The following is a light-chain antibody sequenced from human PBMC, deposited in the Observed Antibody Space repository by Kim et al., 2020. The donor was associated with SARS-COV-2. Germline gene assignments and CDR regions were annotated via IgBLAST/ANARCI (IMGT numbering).Light chain of an antibody. J-gene: IGLJ3*02. CDR2: NNN. Sequence: QSVLPQPPSASGTPGQRVDISCSGSISNIGTNTLSWYQQLPGAAPKLLIYNNNQRPSGVPDQFSASKSGASATLAISGLQSDDEADYYCAAWDDSLSGLWVFGGGTQLTVL. CDR3: AAWDDSLSGLWV. CDR1: ISNIGTNT. V-gene: IGLV1-44*01.